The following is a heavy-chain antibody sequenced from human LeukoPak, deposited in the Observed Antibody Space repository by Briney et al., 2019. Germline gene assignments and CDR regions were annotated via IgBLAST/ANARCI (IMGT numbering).Heavy chain of an antibody. CDR2: IKRETEGGTT. Sequence: GGSLRLSCAASGFTLSDAWMSWIRQAPGKGLEWIGRIKRETEGGTTYYAAPVKGRFTISRDDSKNTLYLQMNSLKTEDTGVYYCTTDRDLYDILTGSPGFAYWGQGTLVTVSS. CDR3: TTDRDLYDILTGSPGFAY. J-gene: IGHJ4*02. CDR1: GFTLSDAW. D-gene: IGHD3-9*01. V-gene: IGHV3-15*01.